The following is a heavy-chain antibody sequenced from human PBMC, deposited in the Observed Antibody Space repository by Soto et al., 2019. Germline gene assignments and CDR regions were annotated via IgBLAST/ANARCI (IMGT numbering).Heavy chain of an antibody. J-gene: IGHJ5*02. CDR2: MNPNSGNT. CDR3: AIEPVTIFGVGRNHWFDP. D-gene: IGHD3-3*01. V-gene: IGHV1-8*01. Sequence: ASVKVSCKASGYTFTSYDINWVRQATGQGLEWMGWMNPNSGNTGYAQKFQGRVTMTRNTSISTAYMELSSLRSEDTAVYYCAIEPVTIFGVGRNHWFDPWGQGTLVTVSS. CDR1: GYTFTSYD.